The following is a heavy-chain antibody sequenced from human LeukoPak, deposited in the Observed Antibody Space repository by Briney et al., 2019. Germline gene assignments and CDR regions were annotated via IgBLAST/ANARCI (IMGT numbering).Heavy chain of an antibody. D-gene: IGHD3-22*01. Sequence: GGSLRLSCAASGFTVSAYAMAWVRQAPGKGLEWVSTIYDDNTYYADSVKGRFTISRDNSKNTLYLQTNSLRAEDTAVYYCAREVGYYDSSGYYSANWFDPWGQGTLVTVSS. J-gene: IGHJ5*02. CDR1: GFTVSAYA. CDR3: AREVGYYDSSGYYSANWFDP. V-gene: IGHV3-53*01. CDR2: IYDDNT.